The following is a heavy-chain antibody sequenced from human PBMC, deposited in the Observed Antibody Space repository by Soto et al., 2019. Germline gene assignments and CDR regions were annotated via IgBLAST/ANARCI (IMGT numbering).Heavy chain of an antibody. CDR2: ISSSGSTI. CDR1: GFTFSHYW. Sequence: PGGSLRLSCGASGFTFSHYWMSWIRQAPGNGLEWVSYISSSGSTIYYADSVKGRFTISRDNAKNSLYLQMNSLRAEDTAVYYCARDQLVWSGYYSGLDPWGQGTLVTVSS. J-gene: IGHJ5*02. V-gene: IGHV3-11*01. D-gene: IGHD3-3*01. CDR3: ARDQLVWSGYYSGLDP.